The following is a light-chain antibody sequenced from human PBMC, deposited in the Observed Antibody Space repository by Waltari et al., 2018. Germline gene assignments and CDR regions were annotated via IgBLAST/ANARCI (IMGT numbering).Light chain of an antibody. V-gene: IGLV3-19*01. CDR3: NSRDSSGNHLGV. CDR2: GKN. CDR1: SLRSYY. Sequence: SSELTQDPAVSVALGQTVRITCQGDSLRSYYASWYQQKPGQAPVLVIYGKNNRPSGIHDRFSGSSSGNTAALTITGAQAEDEADYDCNSRDSSGNHLGVFGGGTKLTVL. J-gene: IGLJ3*02.